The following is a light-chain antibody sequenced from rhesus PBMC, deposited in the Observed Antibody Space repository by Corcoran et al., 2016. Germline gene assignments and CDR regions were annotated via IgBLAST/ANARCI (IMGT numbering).Light chain of an antibody. J-gene: IGKJ4*01. V-gene: IGKV3-42*03. CDR3: QQYSNWPLT. Sequence: EIVMTQSPDTLSLPSGERVTLSCRAGQSVSNNLAWYHQKPWQAPSLLIYGTSSRAIGIPARFSGSGSGTDFTLTIISLEPEDFAVYYGQQYSNWPLTFSGGTKVEIK. CDR1: QSVSNN. CDR2: GTS.